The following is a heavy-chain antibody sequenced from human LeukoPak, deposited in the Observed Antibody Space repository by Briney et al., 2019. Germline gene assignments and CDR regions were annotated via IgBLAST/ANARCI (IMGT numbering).Heavy chain of an antibody. CDR1: GFTFSNYW. J-gene: IGHJ4*02. V-gene: IGHV3-7*01. CDR2: IKTDESEK. D-gene: IGHD5-18*01. Sequence: GGSLRLSCAASGFTFSNYWMSWVRQAPGKGLEWVAIIKTDESEKYYVDSVKGRFTISRDNAKNSLYLQMNSLRVEDTALYYCASDHGRGYGRDHWGQGTLVTVSS. CDR3: ASDHGRGYGRDH.